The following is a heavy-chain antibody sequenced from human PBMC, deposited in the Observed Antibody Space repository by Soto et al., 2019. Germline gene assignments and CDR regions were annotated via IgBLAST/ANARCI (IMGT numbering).Heavy chain of an antibody. J-gene: IGHJ4*02. CDR3: ARDPGDSVDYARGYFDY. CDR1: CGSVLSGSYY. D-gene: IGHD4-17*01. CDR2: IHYSGTT. Sequence: QVQLQESGPGLVKPAQTLSLTCNVSCGSVLSGSYYWIWIRQRPGKGLQWIGSIHYSGTTYYDPSLKSRLTLSVETSNNHFSLKLAALTAADTAVYYCARDPGDSVDYARGYFDYWGQGAPVTVSS. V-gene: IGHV4-31*03.